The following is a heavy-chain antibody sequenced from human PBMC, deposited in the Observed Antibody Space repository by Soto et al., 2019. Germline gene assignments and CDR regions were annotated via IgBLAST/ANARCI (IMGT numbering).Heavy chain of an antibody. Sequence: EVQLLESGGGLVQPGGSLRLSCAASGFTFSNYAIYWDRQAPGKGLEWVSAISGSGGTTYYADSVQGRFTISRDNSKNTLYMQMNSLRGEDTALYYCAKGTDCGGDCYSGYFDYWGQGTLVTVSS. CDR2: ISGSGGTT. CDR3: AKGTDCGGDCYSGYFDY. V-gene: IGHV3-23*01. D-gene: IGHD2-21*02. J-gene: IGHJ4*02. CDR1: GFTFSNYA.